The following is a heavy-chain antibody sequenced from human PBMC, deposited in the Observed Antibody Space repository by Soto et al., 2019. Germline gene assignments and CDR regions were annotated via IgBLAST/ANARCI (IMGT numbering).Heavy chain of an antibody. CDR1: GYSFTSYW. V-gene: IGHV5-51*01. CDR2: IYPGDSDT. D-gene: IGHD4-4*01. Sequence: GESLNISCKGSGYSFTSYWIGWVRQMPGKGLEWMGIIYPGDSDTRYSPSFQGQVTISADKSISTAYLQWSSLKASDTAMYYCARQGPHRNYYFDYWGQGTLVTVSS. J-gene: IGHJ4*02. CDR3: ARQGPHRNYYFDY.